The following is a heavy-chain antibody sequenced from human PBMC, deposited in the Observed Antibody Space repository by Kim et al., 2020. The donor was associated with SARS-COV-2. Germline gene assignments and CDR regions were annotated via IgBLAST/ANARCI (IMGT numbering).Heavy chain of an antibody. Sequence: GGSLRLSCAASGFSSGDYAMHWVRQVPGKGLEWVSGISWNSGSIGYADSVKGRFNISRDNAKNSLYLEMHSLRTEDTALYYCAKDRVALLPNDAFDIWG. CDR1: GFSSGDYA. CDR2: ISWNSGSI. J-gene: IGHJ3*02. V-gene: IGHV3-9*02. CDR3: AKDRVALLPNDAFDI. D-gene: IGHD3-22*01.